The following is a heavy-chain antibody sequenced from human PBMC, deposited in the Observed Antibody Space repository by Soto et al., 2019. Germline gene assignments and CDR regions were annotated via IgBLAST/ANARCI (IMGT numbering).Heavy chain of an antibody. Sequence: QVQLVQSGAEVKKPGSSVNVSCKASGGTFSSYTISWVRQAPGQGLEWMGRMIPILGMANYAQEFQGRGTNTADKSTSTAYMELSSLRSEDTAVYYCAKGLKYRKHFHSSDQGTLVPVSS. J-gene: IGHJ4*02. D-gene: IGHD5-18*01. CDR1: GGTFSSYT. CDR3: AKGLKYRKHFHS. CDR2: MIPILGMA. V-gene: IGHV1-69*02.